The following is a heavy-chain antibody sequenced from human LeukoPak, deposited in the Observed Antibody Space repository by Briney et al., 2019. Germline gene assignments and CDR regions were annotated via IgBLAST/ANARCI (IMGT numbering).Heavy chain of an antibody. CDR2: ISTNGGST. CDR1: GFTFSSFA. J-gene: IGHJ4*02. CDR3: VKDQYYYDSSGPFDY. V-gene: IGHV3-64D*09. D-gene: IGHD3-22*01. Sequence: GSLRLSCSASGFTFSSFAMHWVRQAPGKGLEYVSGISTNGGSTYYADSVKGRFTISGDNSKNTLYLQMSSLRAEDTAVYYCVKDQYYYDSSGPFDYWGQGTLVTVSS.